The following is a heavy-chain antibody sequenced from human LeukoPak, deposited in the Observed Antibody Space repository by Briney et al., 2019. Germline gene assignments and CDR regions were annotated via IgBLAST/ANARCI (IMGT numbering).Heavy chain of an antibody. CDR2: IYSGGST. Sequence: GGSLRLSCAASGFTFSNYAMNWVRQAPGKGLEWVSAIYSGGSTYYADSVKGRFTISRDNSKTTLYLQMNSLRVDDTAVYYCGRRGSNGYWDDHWGQGTPVTVSS. CDR1: GFTFSNYA. V-gene: IGHV3-23*05. J-gene: IGHJ4*02. CDR3: GRRGSNGYWDDH. D-gene: IGHD5-18*01.